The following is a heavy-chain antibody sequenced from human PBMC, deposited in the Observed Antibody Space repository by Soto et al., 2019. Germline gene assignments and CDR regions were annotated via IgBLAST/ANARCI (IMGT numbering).Heavy chain of an antibody. D-gene: IGHD3-16*02. CDR3: ARVYDYIWGSYRLKNKFDY. V-gene: IGHV4-34*01. Sequence: LEILSLTCAVYGGSFSGYCWSWIRQPPGKGLEWIGEINHSGSTNYNPSLKSRVTISVDTSKNQFSLKLSSVTAADTAVYYCARVYDYIWGSYRLKNKFDYWGQGTLVTVSS. J-gene: IGHJ4*02. CDR1: GGSFSGYC. CDR2: INHSGST.